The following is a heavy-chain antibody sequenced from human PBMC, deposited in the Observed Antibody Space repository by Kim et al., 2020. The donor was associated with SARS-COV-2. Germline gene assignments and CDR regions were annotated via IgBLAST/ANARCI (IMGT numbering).Heavy chain of an antibody. CDR1: GFTFSSYG. V-gene: IGHV3-30*18. CDR3: AKEGVTMVRGVIFEETTGGYLDY. Sequence: GGSLRLSCAASGFTFSSYGMHWVRQAPGKGLEWVAVISYDGSNKYYADSVKGRFTISRDNSKNTLYLQMNSLRAEDTAVYYCAKEGVTMVRGVIFEETTGGYLDYWGQGTLVTVSS. D-gene: IGHD3-10*01. CDR2: ISYDGSNK. J-gene: IGHJ4*02.